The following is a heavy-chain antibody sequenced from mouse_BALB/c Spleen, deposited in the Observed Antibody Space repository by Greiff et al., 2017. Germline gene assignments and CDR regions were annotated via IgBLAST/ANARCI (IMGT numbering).Heavy chain of an antibody. Sequence: VQLKQSGPGLVKPSQSLSLTCTVTGYSITSDYAWNWIRQFPGNKLEWMGYISYSGSTSYNPSLKSRISITRDTSKNQFFLQLNSVTTEDTATYYCATSFDYWGQGTTLTVSS. CDR1: GYSITSDYA. CDR2: ISYSGST. J-gene: IGHJ2*01. V-gene: IGHV3-2*02. CDR3: ATSFDY.